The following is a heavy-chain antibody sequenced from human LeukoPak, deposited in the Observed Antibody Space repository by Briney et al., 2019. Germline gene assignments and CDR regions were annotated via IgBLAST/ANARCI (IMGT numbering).Heavy chain of an antibody. Sequence: GGSLRLSCAASGFTFSSFGMHWVRQAPGKGLEWVAVIWYDGSNKYYADTVKGRFTISRDNSQNTLYLQGNNLRAEDTAVYCCARGRWDTGGLHGLDVWGQGTTVTVSS. CDR2: IWYDGSNK. V-gene: IGHV3-33*01. D-gene: IGHD5-18*01. CDR3: ARGRWDTGGLHGLDV. CDR1: GFTFSSFG. J-gene: IGHJ6*02.